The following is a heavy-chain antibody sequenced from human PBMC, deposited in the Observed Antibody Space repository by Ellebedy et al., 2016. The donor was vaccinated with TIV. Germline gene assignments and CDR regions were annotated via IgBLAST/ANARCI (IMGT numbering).Heavy chain of an antibody. Sequence: AASVKVSCKASGYTFINYYVHWVRQAPGQGLEWMGVIYPRDDTTDYAKSFQGRIAVNRDTSTTTVYMDVRSLRSEDTATYYCARGTVYGSGSYYGDYWGQGTLVTVSS. D-gene: IGHD3-10*01. CDR2: IYPRDDTT. CDR3: ARGTVYGSGSYYGDY. CDR1: GYTFINYY. J-gene: IGHJ4*02. V-gene: IGHV1-46*01.